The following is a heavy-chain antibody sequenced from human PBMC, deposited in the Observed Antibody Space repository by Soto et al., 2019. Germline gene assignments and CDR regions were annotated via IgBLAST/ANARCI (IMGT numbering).Heavy chain of an antibody. Sequence: SETLSLTCTVSGGSISSSSYYWGWIRQPPGKGLEWIGSIYYSGSTYYNPSLKSRVTISVDTSKNQFSLKLSSVTAADTAVYYCASPGEAARPYNWFDPWGQGTLVTVSS. J-gene: IGHJ5*02. CDR1: GGSISSSSYY. CDR3: ASPGEAARPYNWFDP. V-gene: IGHV4-39*01. CDR2: IYYSGST. D-gene: IGHD6-6*01.